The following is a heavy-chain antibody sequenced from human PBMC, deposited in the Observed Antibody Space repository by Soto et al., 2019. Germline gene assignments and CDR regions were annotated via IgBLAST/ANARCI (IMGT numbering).Heavy chain of an antibody. D-gene: IGHD2-21*02. J-gene: IGHJ6*02. V-gene: IGHV4-59*01. CDR3: ARDLWGYCGTDCYPLDV. Sequence: SETLSLTCTVSGGSISSYYWSWIRQPPGKGLECIGYVYYSGSTVYNPSFKSRVTISVDTSKNQFSLKLNSVTAADTAVYYCARDLWGYCGTDCYPLDVWGQGTTVTVSS. CDR2: VYYSGST. CDR1: GGSISSYY.